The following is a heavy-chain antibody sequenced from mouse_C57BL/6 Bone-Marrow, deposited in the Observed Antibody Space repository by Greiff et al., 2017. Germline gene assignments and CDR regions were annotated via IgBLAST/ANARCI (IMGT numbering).Heavy chain of an antibody. CDR3: ARGCSSYVGFAY. CDR2: IHPNSGST. CDR1: GYTFPSYW. J-gene: IGHJ3*01. V-gene: IGHV1-64*01. D-gene: IGHD1-1*01. Sequence: QVQLQQPGAELVKPGASVKLSCKASGYTFPSYWMHWVKPRPGQGLEWIGMIHPNSGSTNYNEKFKSKATLTVDQSSSTAYMQLSSLTSEDSAVYYCARGCSSYVGFAYWGQGTLVTVSA.